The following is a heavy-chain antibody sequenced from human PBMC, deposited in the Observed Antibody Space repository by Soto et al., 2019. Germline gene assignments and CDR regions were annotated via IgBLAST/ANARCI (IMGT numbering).Heavy chain of an antibody. CDR1: GYTFTSYY. CDR2: INPSGGST. CDR3: ARVRSNDGSFDY. Sequence: QVQLVQSGAEVKKPGASVKVSCKASGYTFTSYYMHWVRQAPGQGLEWMGIINPSGGSTSYAQKFQRRVTMTRDTSTSTVYMELSSLRSEDTAVYYCARVRSNDGSFDYWGQGTLVTVSS. J-gene: IGHJ4*02. V-gene: IGHV1-46*01. D-gene: IGHD1-1*01.